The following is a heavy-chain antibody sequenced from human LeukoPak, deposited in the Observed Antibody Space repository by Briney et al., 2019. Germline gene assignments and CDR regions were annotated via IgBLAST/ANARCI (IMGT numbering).Heavy chain of an antibody. CDR3: ARDLSGSYYFDY. V-gene: IGHV3-11*05. J-gene: IGHJ4*02. CDR1: GFTFSDNY. CDR2: ISSSSSYT. Sequence: PGGSLRLSCGASGFTFSDNYMSWIRQAPGKGLEWVSYISSSSSYTNYADSVKGRFTISRDNAKNSLYLQMNSLRAEDTAVYYCARDLSGSYYFDYWGQGTLVTVSS. D-gene: IGHD1-26*01.